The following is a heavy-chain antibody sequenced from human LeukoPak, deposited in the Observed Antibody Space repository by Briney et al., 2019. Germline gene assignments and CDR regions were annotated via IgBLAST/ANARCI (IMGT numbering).Heavy chain of an antibody. J-gene: IGHJ4*02. CDR1: GFTLSNHA. CDR2: ISGSGAMT. V-gene: IGHV3-23*01. CDR3: VKDRVDGSGSQFDS. Sequence: GGSLRLSCAASGFTLSNHAMIWVRQAPGKGLEWVSSISGSGAMTYYADSVKGRFTISRDNALDTLYLQMNSLRADDTAVYYCVKDRVDGSGSQFDSWGQGSLVIVSS. D-gene: IGHD3-10*01.